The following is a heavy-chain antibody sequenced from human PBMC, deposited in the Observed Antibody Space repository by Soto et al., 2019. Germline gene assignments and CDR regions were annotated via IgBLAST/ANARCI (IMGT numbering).Heavy chain of an antibody. CDR2: IIPILGIA. Sequence: GASVKVSCKASGGTFSSYTISWVRQAPGQGLEWMGRIIPILGIANYAQKFQGRVTITTDESTSTAYMELSSLRSEDTAVYYCANCSGGSCPPGPWWFDPWGQGTLVTVSS. V-gene: IGHV1-69*02. D-gene: IGHD2-15*01. CDR3: ANCSGGSCPPGPWWFDP. J-gene: IGHJ5*02. CDR1: GGTFSSYT.